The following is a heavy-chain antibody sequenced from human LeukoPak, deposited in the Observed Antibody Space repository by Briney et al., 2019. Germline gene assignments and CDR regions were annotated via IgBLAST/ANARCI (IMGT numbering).Heavy chain of an antibody. D-gene: IGHD6-6*01. V-gene: IGHV3-23*01. CDR2: ISGSGGST. CDR1: GFTLSSYA. J-gene: IGHJ4*02. Sequence: PGGSLRLSCAASGFTLSSYAMIWVRQAPGKGLEWVSAISGSGGSTYYADSVKGRFTISRDNSKNTLYLQMNSLRAEDTAVYYCARGWTYSSSFDYWGQGTLVTVSS. CDR3: ARGWTYSSSFDY.